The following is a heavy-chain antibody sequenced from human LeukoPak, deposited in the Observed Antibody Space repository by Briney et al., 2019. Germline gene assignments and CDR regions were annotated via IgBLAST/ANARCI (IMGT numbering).Heavy chain of an antibody. CDR3: ARDLGVVVVDAANDY. J-gene: IGHJ4*02. D-gene: IGHD2-15*01. V-gene: IGHV3-7*01. Sequence: PGGSLRLSCAASGFTFSSYWMSWVRQAPGKWLEWVANIKQDGSEKYYVDSVKGRFTISRDNAKNSLYLQMNSLRAEDTAVYYCARDLGVVVVDAANDYWGQGTLVTVSS. CDR1: GFTFSSYW. CDR2: IKQDGSEK.